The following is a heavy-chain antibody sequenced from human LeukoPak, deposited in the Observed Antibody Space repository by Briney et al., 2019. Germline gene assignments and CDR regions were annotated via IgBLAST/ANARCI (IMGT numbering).Heavy chain of an antibody. J-gene: IGHJ4*02. D-gene: IGHD3-10*01. Sequence: GGSLRLSCAASGFTFSSYWMTWVRQAPGKGLEWVASIKQDGSDKYYVDSVKGRFTISRDNAKNSLYLQMNSLRPEDTAVYYRARDLWGGSGSGFDYWGQGTLVTVSS. CDR3: ARDLWGGSGSGFDY. V-gene: IGHV3-7*04. CDR2: IKQDGSDK. CDR1: GFTFSSYW.